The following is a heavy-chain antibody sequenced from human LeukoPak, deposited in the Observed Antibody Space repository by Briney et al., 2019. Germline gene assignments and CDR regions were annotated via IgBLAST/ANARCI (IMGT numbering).Heavy chain of an antibody. Sequence: SETLSLTCTVSGGSISSYYWSWIRQPPGKGLEWIGYIYYSESTNYNPSLKSRVTISVDTSKNQFSLKLSSVTAADTAVYYCARDDSSGYYRYLDYWGQGTLVTVSS. D-gene: IGHD3-22*01. CDR1: GGSISSYY. CDR3: ARDDSSGYYRYLDY. CDR2: IYYSEST. V-gene: IGHV4-59*01. J-gene: IGHJ4*02.